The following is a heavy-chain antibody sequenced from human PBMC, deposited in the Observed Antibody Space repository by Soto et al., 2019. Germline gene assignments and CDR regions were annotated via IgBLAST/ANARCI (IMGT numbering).Heavy chain of an antibody. CDR2: INHSGST. D-gene: IGHD5-18*01. J-gene: IGHJ6*02. Sequence: PSETLSLTCAVYGGSFSGYYWSWIRQPPGKGLEWIGEINHSGSTNYNPSLKSRVTISVDTSKNQFSLKLSSVTAADTAVYYCARDARDTEEYYYYYYGMDVWGQGTTVTV. CDR3: ARDARDTEEYYYYYYGMDV. CDR1: GGSFSGYY. V-gene: IGHV4-34*01.